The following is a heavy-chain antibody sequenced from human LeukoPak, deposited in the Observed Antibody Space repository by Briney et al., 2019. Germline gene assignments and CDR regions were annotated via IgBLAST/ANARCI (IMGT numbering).Heavy chain of an antibody. CDR2: ISYDGSNK. CDR1: GFTFSSYA. J-gene: IGHJ6*02. D-gene: IGHD2-15*01. CDR3: ASPNCSGGSCYNYYYYYGMDV. Sequence: GGCLRLSCAASGFTFSSYAMHWVRQAPGKGLEWVAVISYDGSNKYYADSVKGRFTISRDNSKNTLYLQMNSLRAEDTAVYYCASPNCSGGSCYNYYYYYGMDVWGQG. V-gene: IGHV3-30-3*01.